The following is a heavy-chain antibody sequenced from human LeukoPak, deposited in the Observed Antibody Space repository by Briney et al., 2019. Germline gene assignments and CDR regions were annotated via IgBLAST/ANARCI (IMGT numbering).Heavy chain of an antibody. CDR2: IYYSGIT. CDR3: ARSVGATSVDY. CDR1: GGSISSYY. Sequence: SETLSLTCTVSGGSISSYYWSWIRQPPGKGLEWIGYIYYSGITKYNPSLNSRVTISVDTSKNHFSLRLSSVTAADSAVYYCARSVGATSVDYWGQGTLVIVSS. D-gene: IGHD1-26*01. J-gene: IGHJ4*02. V-gene: IGHV4-59*08.